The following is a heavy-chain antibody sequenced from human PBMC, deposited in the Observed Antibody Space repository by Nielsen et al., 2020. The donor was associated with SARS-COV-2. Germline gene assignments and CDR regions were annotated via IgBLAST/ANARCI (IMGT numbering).Heavy chain of an antibody. CDR3: ATDLGLDY. CDR2: INPNSGGT. V-gene: IGHV1-2*02. J-gene: IGHJ4*02. CDR1: GYTFTGYY. Sequence: ASVKVSCKASGYTFTGYYMHWVRQAPGQGLEWMGWINPNSGGTNYAQKFQGRVTMTRNTSISTAYMELSSLRSEDTAVYYCATDLGLDYWGQGTLVTVSS.